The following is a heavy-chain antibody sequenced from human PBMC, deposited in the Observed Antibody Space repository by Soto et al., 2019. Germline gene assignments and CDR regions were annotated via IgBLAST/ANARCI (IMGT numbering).Heavy chain of an antibody. D-gene: IGHD2-2*01. CDR2: ISGSGGST. CDR3: AKDHPQVVPAPNDAFDI. J-gene: IGHJ3*02. Sequence: GGSLRLSCAASGFTFSSYAMSWVRQAPGKGLEWVSAISGSGGSTYYADSVKGRFTISRDNSKNTLYLQMNSLRAEDTAVYYCAKDHPQVVPAPNDAFDIWGQGTMVTVSS. V-gene: IGHV3-23*01. CDR1: GFTFSSYA.